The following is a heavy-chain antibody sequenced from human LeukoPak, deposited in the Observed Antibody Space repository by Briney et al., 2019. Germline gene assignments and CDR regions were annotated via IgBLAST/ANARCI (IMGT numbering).Heavy chain of an antibody. CDR2: ISSSSSYI. CDR3: AKDPLPNPRSTYVNWFDP. V-gene: IGHV3-21*04. J-gene: IGHJ5*02. Sequence: GGSLRLSCAASGFTFSSYSMNWVRQAPGKGLEWVSSISSSSSYIYYADSVKGRFTISRDNAKNSLYLQMNSLRAEDTAVYYCAKDPLPNPRSTYVNWFDPWGQGTLVTVSS. CDR1: GFTFSSYS. D-gene: IGHD2/OR15-2a*01.